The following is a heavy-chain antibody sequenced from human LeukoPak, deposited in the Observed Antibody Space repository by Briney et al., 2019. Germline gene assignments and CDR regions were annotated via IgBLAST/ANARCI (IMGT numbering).Heavy chain of an antibody. Sequence: GGSLRLSCEASGFIFINTWMTWVRQAPGKELEGVGRMKSKTDGGTTDYTAHLKRRLTISRDDSKNTLYLQMSSLKTEDTAVYHCTPPRSWYYYWGQGTLVTVSS. D-gene: IGHD6-13*01. J-gene: IGHJ4*02. CDR3: TPPRSWYYY. CDR1: GFIFINTW. CDR2: MKSKTDGGTT. V-gene: IGHV3-15*01.